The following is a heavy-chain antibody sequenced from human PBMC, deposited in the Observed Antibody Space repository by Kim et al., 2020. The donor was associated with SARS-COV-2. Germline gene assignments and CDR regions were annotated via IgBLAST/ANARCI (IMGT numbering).Heavy chain of an antibody. CDR3: ARPYYEILTGYYPYYFDY. Sequence: SETLSLTCTVSGGSISSYYWSWIRQPPGKGLEWIGYIYYSGSTNYNPSLKSRVTISVDTSKNQFSLKLSSVTAADTAVYYCARPYYEILTGYYPYYFDYWGQGTLVTVSS. J-gene: IGHJ4*02. V-gene: IGHV4-59*08. CDR1: GGSISSYY. D-gene: IGHD3-9*01. CDR2: IYYSGST.